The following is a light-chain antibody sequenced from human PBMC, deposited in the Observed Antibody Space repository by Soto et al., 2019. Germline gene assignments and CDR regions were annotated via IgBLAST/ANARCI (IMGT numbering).Light chain of an antibody. CDR2: DDN. CDR3: QVWDYSSDHYV. J-gene: IGLJ1*01. V-gene: IGLV3-21*02. Sequence: SYELVQPPSESLAPGQTARITCGGNNIGTKSVHWFQQKPGQAPVLVVHDDNDRPSGIPERFSGSNSGNTATLTISRVEAGDEADYYCQVWDYSSDHYVFGTGTKVTVL. CDR1: NIGTKS.